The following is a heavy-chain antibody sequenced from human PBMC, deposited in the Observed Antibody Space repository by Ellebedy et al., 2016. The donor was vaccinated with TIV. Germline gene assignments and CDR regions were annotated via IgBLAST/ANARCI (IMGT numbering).Heavy chain of an antibody. D-gene: IGHD5-18*01. CDR2: INPNSGGT. CDR3: ARIVDTAMVTGD. V-gene: IGHV1-2*02. Sequence: ASVKVSXXASGYTFTGYYMHWVRQAPGQALEWMGWINPNSGGTNYAQKFQGRVTMTRDTSISPAYMELSRLRSDDTAVYYCARIVDTAMVTGDWGQGTLVTVSS. J-gene: IGHJ4*02. CDR1: GYTFTGYY.